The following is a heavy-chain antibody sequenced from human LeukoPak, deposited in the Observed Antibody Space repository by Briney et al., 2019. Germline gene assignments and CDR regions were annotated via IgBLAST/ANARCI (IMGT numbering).Heavy chain of an antibody. J-gene: IGHJ3*02. CDR3: SKDRNGDYVGAFDM. Sequence: GGSLSLSCTASGLTFSNYATTWVRQAPGKGLEWVSFITGSGRGTYYARSVKGRFSVSRDNSQNTVFLHMNSLRADDTALCYCSKDRNGDYVGAFDMWGPGTMVTVSS. D-gene: IGHD2-21*02. CDR2: ITGSGRGT. CDR1: GLTFSNYA. V-gene: IGHV3-23*01.